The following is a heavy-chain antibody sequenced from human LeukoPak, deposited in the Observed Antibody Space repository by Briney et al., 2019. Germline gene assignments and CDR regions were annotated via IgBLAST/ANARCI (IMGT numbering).Heavy chain of an antibody. V-gene: IGHV4-34*01. J-gene: IGHJ5*02. D-gene: IGHD2-15*01. CDR3: ARGVVAARFWFDP. CDR2: INHSGST. CDR1: GGSFSGYY. Sequence: SETPSLTCAVYGGSFSGYYWSWIRQPPGKGLEWIGEINHSGSTNYNPSLKSRVTISVDTSKNQFSLKLSSVTAADTAVYYCARGVVAARFWFDPWGQGTLVTVSS.